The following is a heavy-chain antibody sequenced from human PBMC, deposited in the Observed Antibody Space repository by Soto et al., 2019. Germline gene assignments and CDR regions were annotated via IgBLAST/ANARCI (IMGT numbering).Heavy chain of an antibody. CDR3: VSVAMVRVHVMSLTGFDN. CDR2: ISLYNGKT. Sequence: QVQLVQSGAEVKKPGASVRVSCNTSGYTFTNDGISWVRQAPRQGIELMGWISLYNGKTKYAQKFYGRATMTTDTSTSPTYMALKSLRSDYTAVYYCVSVAMVRVHVMSLTGFDNWGQGTLVTVSS. D-gene: IGHD3-10*01. J-gene: IGHJ4*02. V-gene: IGHV1-18*01. CDR1: GYTFTNDG.